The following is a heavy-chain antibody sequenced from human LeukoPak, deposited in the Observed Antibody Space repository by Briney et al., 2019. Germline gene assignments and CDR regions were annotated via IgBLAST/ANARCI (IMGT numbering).Heavy chain of an antibody. CDR1: GFIVSSTY. CDR3: VRGGNSYGSYDS. CDR2: IYRGGST. V-gene: IGHV3-53*01. D-gene: IGHD5-18*01. J-gene: IGHJ4*02. Sequence: GGSLRLSCAASGFIVSSTYMSWVRQAPGKGLECVSIIYRGGSTYYADSVKGRFTISRDHSKNTLFLQMNSLRAEDTAVYYCVRGGNSYGSYDSWGQGTLVTVSS.